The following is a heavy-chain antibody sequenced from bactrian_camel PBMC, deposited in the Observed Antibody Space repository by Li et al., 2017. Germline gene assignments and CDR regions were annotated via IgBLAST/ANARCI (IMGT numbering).Heavy chain of an antibody. Sequence: HVQLVESGGGSVQAGGSLRLPCTDSADTYTNNYWGWFRQAPGKQREGVATVFRRGQSTWYADSVRGRFTISQDDAKVTVYLLMNSLKPEDTAMYYCAARAGNHGAWSRFYDYNYVGQGTQVTVS. CDR2: VFRRGQST. CDR3: AARAGNHGAWSRFYDYNY. D-gene: IGHD3*01. J-gene: IGHJ4*01. V-gene: IGHV3S53*01. CDR1: ADTYTNNY.